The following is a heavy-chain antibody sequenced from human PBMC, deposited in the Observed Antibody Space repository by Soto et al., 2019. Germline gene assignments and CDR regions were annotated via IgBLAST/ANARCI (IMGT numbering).Heavy chain of an antibody. J-gene: IGHJ4*02. D-gene: IGHD3-22*01. CDR2: IIPIFGTA. CDR3: ARGWGYDSTDYYYAY. V-gene: IGHV1-69*01. CDR1: GGSFNRHT. Sequence: QVQLVQSGAEVRKPGSSVRVSCKASGGSFNRHTISWVRQAPGQGLEWMGGIIPIFGTANHAQKFQGRVTIIADEFQSTVFMELGSLRSDDPAICYCARGWGYDSTDYYYAYWGQGTLVIVSS.